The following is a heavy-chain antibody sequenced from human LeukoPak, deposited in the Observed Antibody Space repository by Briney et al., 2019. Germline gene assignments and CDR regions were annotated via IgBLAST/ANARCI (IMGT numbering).Heavy chain of an antibody. V-gene: IGHV3-33*01. D-gene: IGHD4-11*01. Sequence: GGSLRLSCAASGFSFSSHGMHWVRQAPGKGLEWVGVTWFDDSYQHYAGSVRGRSIISRDNSKNTVYLQMNSLRAEDTAVYYCARETYSLADVWGQGTTVIVSS. CDR1: GFSFSSHG. CDR3: ARETYSLADV. CDR2: TWFDDSYQ. J-gene: IGHJ6*02.